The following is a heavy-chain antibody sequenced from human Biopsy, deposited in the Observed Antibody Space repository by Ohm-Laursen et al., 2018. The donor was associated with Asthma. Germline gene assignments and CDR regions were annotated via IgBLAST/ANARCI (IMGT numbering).Heavy chain of an antibody. J-gene: IGHJ6*02. Sequence: SDTLSLTCGIYGLSVRGYYWTWIRQPPGKGLEWIGESDHRGITNTDPTLKSRVTISKDTSAYDFSLKLRSVTAADTAVYYCAGGPEWSGLDVWGQGTTVTVSS. D-gene: IGHD3-3*01. CDR1: GLSVRGYY. V-gene: IGHV4-34*01. CDR3: AGGPEWSGLDV. CDR2: SDHRGIT.